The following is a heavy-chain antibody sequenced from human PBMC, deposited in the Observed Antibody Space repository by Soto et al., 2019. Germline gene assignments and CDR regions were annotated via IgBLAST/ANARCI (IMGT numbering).Heavy chain of an antibody. CDR2: ISGSGGST. J-gene: IGHJ4*02. CDR1: GFTFSSYA. V-gene: IGHV3-23*01. D-gene: IGHD3-3*01. CDR3: AKDHNDFWSGYYKSPDYFDY. Sequence: PGGSLRLSCAASGFTFSSYAMSWVRQAPGKGLEWVSGISGSGGSTYYADSVKGRFTISRDNSKNMLYLQMNSLRAEDTAVYYCAKDHNDFWSGYYKSPDYFDYWGQGTLVTVSS.